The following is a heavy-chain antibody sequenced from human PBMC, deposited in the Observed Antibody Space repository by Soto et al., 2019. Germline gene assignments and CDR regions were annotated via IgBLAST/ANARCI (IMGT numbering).Heavy chain of an antibody. CDR1: GFNFGDYA. Sequence: GGPLRLSCTASGFNFGDYAMSWFRKAPGKGLEWVGFIRSKAYGGTTEYAASVKGRFTISRDDSKSIAYLQMNSLKTEDTAVYYCTRDMNRYYYDSSGYPIWGQGTMVTVSS. CDR3: TRDMNRYYYDSSGYPI. CDR2: IRSKAYGGTT. D-gene: IGHD3-22*01. V-gene: IGHV3-49*03. J-gene: IGHJ3*02.